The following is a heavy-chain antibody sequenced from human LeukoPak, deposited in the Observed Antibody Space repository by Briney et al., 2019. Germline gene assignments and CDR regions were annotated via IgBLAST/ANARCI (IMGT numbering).Heavy chain of an antibody. D-gene: IGHD6-13*01. V-gene: IGHV3-48*01. CDR1: GFTVSSNY. CDR3: ARETPDSSSWTVFDY. Sequence: GGSLRLSCAASGFTVSSNYMSWVRQAPGKGLEWISYITLSSSTIYYADSVKGRFTISRDNAKNSLYLQMNSLRAEDTAMYYCARETPDSSSWTVFDYWGQGTLVTVSS. CDR2: ITLSSSTI. J-gene: IGHJ4*02.